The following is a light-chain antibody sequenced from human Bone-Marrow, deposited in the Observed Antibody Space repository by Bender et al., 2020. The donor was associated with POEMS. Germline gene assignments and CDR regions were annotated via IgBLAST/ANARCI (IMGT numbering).Light chain of an antibody. CDR3: AAWEDSLNGWV. J-gene: IGLJ3*02. V-gene: IGLV3-1*01. CDR2: QDN. Sequence: SYELTQPPSVSVSPGQTASITCSGDKLGDKYASWYQQKPGQSPVLVIYQDNKRPSGIPERFSGSNSGNTATLTISGLQSEDEADYYCAAWEDSLNGWVFGGGTKLTVL. CDR1: KLGDKY.